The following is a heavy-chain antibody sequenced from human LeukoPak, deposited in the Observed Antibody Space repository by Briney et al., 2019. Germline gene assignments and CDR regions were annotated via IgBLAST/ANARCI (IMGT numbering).Heavy chain of an antibody. CDR1: GYTFTGYY. CDR2: INPNSGGT. J-gene: IGHJ6*02. CDR3: ARDPNSYYYGMDV. Sequence: ASVKVSCKASGYTFTGYYMHWVRQAPGQGLEWMGWINPNSGGTNYAQKFQGRVTMTRDTSISTAYMELSRLRSDDTAVYYCARDPNSYYYGMDVWGQGTTVTVSS. V-gene: IGHV1-2*02.